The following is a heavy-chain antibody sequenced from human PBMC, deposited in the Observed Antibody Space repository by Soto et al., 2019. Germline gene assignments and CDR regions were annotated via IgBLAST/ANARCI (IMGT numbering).Heavy chain of an antibody. J-gene: IGHJ4*02. V-gene: IGHV1-18*01. D-gene: IGHD1-7*01. CDR1: GYTFTSYG. CDR2: ISAYSGNT. Sequence: ASVKVSCKASGYTFTSYGISWVRQAPGQGLEWMGWISAYSGNTNYAQKLQGRVTMTTDTSTSTAYMELSSLRSEDTAVYYCARGPEGAGTTDYWGQGTLVTVSS. CDR3: ARGPEGAGTTDY.